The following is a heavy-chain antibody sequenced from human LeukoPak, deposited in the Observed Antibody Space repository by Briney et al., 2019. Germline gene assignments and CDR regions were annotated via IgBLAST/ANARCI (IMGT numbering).Heavy chain of an antibody. CDR3: AREHGSTYYYYYGMDV. V-gene: IGHV4-4*07. J-gene: IGHJ6*02. CDR1: GGSISSYY. D-gene: IGHD3-10*01. CDR2: IYTSGST. Sequence: PSETLSLTCTVSGGSISSYYWSWIRQPAGKGLEWIGRIYTSGSTNYNPSLKSRVTMSVDTSKNQFSLKLSSVTAADTAVYYCAREHGSTYYYYYGMDVWGQGTRVSVSS.